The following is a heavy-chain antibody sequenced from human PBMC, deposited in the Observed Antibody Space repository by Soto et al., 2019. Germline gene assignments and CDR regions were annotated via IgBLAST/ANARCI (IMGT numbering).Heavy chain of an antibody. V-gene: IGHV1-3*01. J-gene: IGHJ4*02. CDR2: INVGNGRT. CDR3: ARPAHFDDLSGYASHFYY. D-gene: IGHD3-3*01. Sequence: ASVKVSCKASGYSITDFAMHWVRQAPGQRPEWMGWINVGNGRTDNSQKFQGRVTITRDTSASTVYMELSSLRSEDTAVYYCARPAHFDDLSGYASHFYYWGQGTQVTVS. CDR1: GYSITDFA.